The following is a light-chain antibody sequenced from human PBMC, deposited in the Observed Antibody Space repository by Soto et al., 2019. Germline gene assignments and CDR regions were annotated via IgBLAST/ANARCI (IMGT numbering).Light chain of an antibody. CDR2: GAS. V-gene: IGKV3-20*01. CDR3: QQYVSSPWA. CDR1: QSVSSSF. J-gene: IGKJ1*01. Sequence: EIVLAQSPGTLSLSPGESATLSCRASQSVSSSFLAWYQQKAGQAPRLRIYGASRRATGIPDRFSGSGSGTDFPLTISRLEPEDFAAYYCQQYVSSPWAFGQGTKVEI.